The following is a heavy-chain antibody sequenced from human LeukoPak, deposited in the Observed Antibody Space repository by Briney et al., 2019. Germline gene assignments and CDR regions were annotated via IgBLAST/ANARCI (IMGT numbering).Heavy chain of an antibody. D-gene: IGHD3-16*01. CDR2: IYSGGST. CDR1: GFTVSSNY. CDR3: ARGVMLTYRGGAVFDY. J-gene: IGHJ4*02. V-gene: IGHV3-53*01. Sequence: GGSLRLSCAASGFTVSSNYMSWVRQAPGKGLEWVSVIYSGGSTYYADSVKGRFTISRDNSKNTLYLQMNSLRAEDTAVYCCARGVMLTYRGGAVFDYWGQGTLVTVSS.